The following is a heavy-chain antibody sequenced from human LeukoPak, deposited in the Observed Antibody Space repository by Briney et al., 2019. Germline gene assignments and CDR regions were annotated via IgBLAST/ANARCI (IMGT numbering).Heavy chain of an antibody. D-gene: IGHD3-3*01. Sequence: SVKVSCKASGGTFRSYAISWVRQAPGQGLEWMGGIIPIFGTTNYAQKFQGRVTITTHESTRTAYMELSSLSSEDTAVYDCALETYYDFWSGYYNFDYWGQGTLVTASS. V-gene: IGHV1-69*05. CDR3: ALETYYDFWSGYYNFDY. CDR1: GGTFRSYA. CDR2: IIPIFGTT. J-gene: IGHJ4*02.